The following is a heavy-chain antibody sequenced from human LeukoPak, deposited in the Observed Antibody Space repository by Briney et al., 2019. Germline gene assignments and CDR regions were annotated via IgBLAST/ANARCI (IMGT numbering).Heavy chain of an antibody. CDR1: GGSFSGYY. Sequence: PSETLSLTCAVYGGSFSGYYWSWIRQPPGKGLEWIGEIYHSGSTYYNPSLKSRVTISVDTSKNQFSLKLSSVTAADTAVYYCARDLPYDFWSGYQDWYFDLWGRGTLVTVSS. D-gene: IGHD3-3*01. J-gene: IGHJ2*01. V-gene: IGHV4-34*01. CDR2: IYHSGST. CDR3: ARDLPYDFWSGYQDWYFDL.